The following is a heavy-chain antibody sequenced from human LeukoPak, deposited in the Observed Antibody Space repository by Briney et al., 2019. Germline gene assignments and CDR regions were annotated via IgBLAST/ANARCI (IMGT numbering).Heavy chain of an antibody. CDR3: AREGYQLLNYGMDV. Sequence: PGRSLRLSCAASGFTFSSYGMHWVRQAPGKGLEWVAVIWYDGSNKYYADSVKGRFTISRDNSKNTLYLQMNSLRAEDTAVYYCAREGYQLLNYGMDVWGQGTTVTVSS. J-gene: IGHJ6*02. D-gene: IGHD2-2*01. CDR1: GFTFSSYG. CDR2: IWYDGSNK. V-gene: IGHV3-33*01.